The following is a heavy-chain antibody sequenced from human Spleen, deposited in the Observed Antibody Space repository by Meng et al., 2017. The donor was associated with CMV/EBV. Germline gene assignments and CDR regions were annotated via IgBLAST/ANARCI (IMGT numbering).Heavy chain of an antibody. CDR2: IHRDGSST. D-gene: IGHD3-22*01. J-gene: IGHJ4*01. CDR1: GFTFSSYW. Sequence: GGSLRLSCAVSGFTFSSYWMRWVRQAPGKGLVWVARIHRDGSSTSYADSVKGRFTISRDNGKNTLYLQMNSLRAEDTAVYYCARGEIWRYFDSNPDYWGHGTLVTVSS. CDR3: ARGEIWRYFDSNPDY. V-gene: IGHV3-74*01.